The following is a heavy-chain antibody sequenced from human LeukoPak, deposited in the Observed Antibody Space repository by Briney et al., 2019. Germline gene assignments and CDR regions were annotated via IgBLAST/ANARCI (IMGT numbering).Heavy chain of an antibody. Sequence: GGSLRLSCAASGFTFSSYAMHWVRQAPGKELEWVAVISYDGSNKYYADSVKGRFTISRGNSKNTLYLQMNNLRAEDTAVYYCAVPPSAMVHFDYWGQGTLVTVSS. V-gene: IGHV3-30*04. CDR1: GFTFSSYA. CDR3: AVPPSAMVHFDY. D-gene: IGHD5-18*01. CDR2: ISYDGSNK. J-gene: IGHJ4*02.